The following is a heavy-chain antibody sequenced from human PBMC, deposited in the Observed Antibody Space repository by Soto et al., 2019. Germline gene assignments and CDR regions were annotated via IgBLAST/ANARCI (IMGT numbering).Heavy chain of an antibody. CDR2: ISGSGGST. D-gene: IGHD2-8*02. Sequence: EVQLLESGGGLVQPGGSLRLSCAASGFTFSSYAMSWVRQAPGKGLEWVSAISGSGGSTYYADSVKGRFTISRDNSKNTLYLKMNSLRAEDTAVYYCAKDLGLVRTPCDYWGQGTLVTVSS. V-gene: IGHV3-23*01. CDR1: GFTFSSYA. CDR3: AKDLGLVRTPCDY. J-gene: IGHJ4*02.